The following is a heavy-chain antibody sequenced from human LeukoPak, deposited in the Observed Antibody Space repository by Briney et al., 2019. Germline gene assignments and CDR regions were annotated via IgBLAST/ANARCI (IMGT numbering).Heavy chain of an antibody. Sequence: GGSLGLSCAASGFSFSSYGMHWVRQAPGKGLEWVTFIRYDGSDKFYADSVKGRFTTSRDNSRSTLYLQMNSLRPEDTAVYYCAKDGWGFGVVIRYAFGIWGQGTMVTVSS. V-gene: IGHV3-30*02. CDR3: AKDGWGFGVVIRYAFGI. CDR1: GFSFSSYG. D-gene: IGHD3-3*01. CDR2: IRYDGSDK. J-gene: IGHJ3*02.